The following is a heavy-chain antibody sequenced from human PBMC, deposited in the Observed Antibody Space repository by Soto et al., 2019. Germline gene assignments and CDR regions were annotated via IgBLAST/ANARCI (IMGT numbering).Heavy chain of an antibody. J-gene: IGHJ6*03. Sequence: SGPTLVNPTQTLTLTCTFSGFSLSTSGMCVSWIRQPPGKALEWLARIDWDDDKYYSTSLKTRLTISKDTSKNQVVLTMTNMDPVDTATYYCARIRVTLVVVPAAMRYYYYYMDVWGKGTTVTVSS. CDR3: ARIRVTLVVVPAAMRYYYYYMDV. V-gene: IGHV2-70*11. CDR2: IDWDDDK. CDR1: GFSLSTSGMC. D-gene: IGHD2-2*01.